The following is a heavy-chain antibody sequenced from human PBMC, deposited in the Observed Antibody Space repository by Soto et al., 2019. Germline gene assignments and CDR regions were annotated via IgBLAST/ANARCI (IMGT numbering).Heavy chain of an antibody. CDR1: GVSVRSGY. Sequence: PSETLSLTCIVSGVSVRSGYCTWIRQSPGKGLEWIGYISHSGLRHYRASLQSRLTMSIETSKNQFSLTLTSVTAADTAVYYCARGGSLNCSSRSCYAYGWLDPWGQGTLVTVSS. J-gene: IGHJ5*02. V-gene: IGHV4-59*02. CDR2: ISHSGLR. CDR3: ARGGSLNCSSRSCYAYGWLDP. D-gene: IGHD2-2*01.